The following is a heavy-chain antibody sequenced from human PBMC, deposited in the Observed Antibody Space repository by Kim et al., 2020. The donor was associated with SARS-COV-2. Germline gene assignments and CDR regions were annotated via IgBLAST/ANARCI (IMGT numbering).Heavy chain of an antibody. V-gene: IGHV1-18*01. J-gene: IGHJ6*03. CDR3: ARMDYFYYYYMDV. Sequence: YEEKFQGRVTMTTGTSTSTAYMELRSLRPADTAVYYCARMDYFYYYYMDVWGKGTTVTVSS.